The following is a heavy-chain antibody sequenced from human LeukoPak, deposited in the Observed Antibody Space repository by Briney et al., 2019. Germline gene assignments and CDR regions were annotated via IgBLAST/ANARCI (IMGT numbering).Heavy chain of an antibody. V-gene: IGHV3-23*01. CDR1: GFTFSSYA. CDR2: ISGSGGNT. CDR3: AKGPSGYGSGSYYHPAYFDY. J-gene: IGHJ4*02. Sequence: PGGSRRLSCAASGFTFSSYAMSWVRQAPWKGLEWVSAISGSGGNTYYADSVQGRFTISTDNSKNTLYLQMNSLRAEDTAVSYCAKGPSGYGSGSYYHPAYFDYWGQGTLVTVSS. D-gene: IGHD3-10*01.